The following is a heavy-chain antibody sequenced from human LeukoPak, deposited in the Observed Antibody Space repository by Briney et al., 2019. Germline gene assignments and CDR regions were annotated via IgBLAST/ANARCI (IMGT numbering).Heavy chain of an antibody. CDR3: ARGRYGDYERYFDY. CDR1: GGSFRGYY. D-gene: IGHD4-17*01. J-gene: IGHJ4*02. V-gene: IGHV4-34*01. Sequence: PSETLSLTCAVYGGSFRGYYGSWIRQPPGKALYWMGEINHSGSTNYNPSLKSRVTISVDTSKNQFSLKLSSVTAADTAVYSCARGRYGDYERYFDYWGQGTLVTVSS. CDR2: INHSGST.